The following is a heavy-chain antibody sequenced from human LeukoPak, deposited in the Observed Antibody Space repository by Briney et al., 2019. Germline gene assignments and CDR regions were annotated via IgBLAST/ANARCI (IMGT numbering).Heavy chain of an antibody. J-gene: IGHJ4*02. D-gene: IGHD3-10*01. CDR3: ARYGAVWFGELSLDY. V-gene: IGHV1-2*02. CDR2: INPNSSGT. CDR1: GYTFTGYY. Sequence: ASVNVSCKASGYTFTGYYMHWVRQAPGQGLEWMGWINPNSSGTNYAQKFQGRVTMTRDTSISTAYMELSRLRSDDTAVYYCARYGAVWFGELSLDYWGQGTLVTVSS.